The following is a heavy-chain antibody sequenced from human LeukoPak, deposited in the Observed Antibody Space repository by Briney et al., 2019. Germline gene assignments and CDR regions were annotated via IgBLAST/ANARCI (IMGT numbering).Heavy chain of an antibody. CDR3: AKDLGY. CDR1: GFTFSSYG. V-gene: IGHV3-30*18. CDR2: ISYDGSNN. Sequence: GGSLRLSCAASGFTFSSYGMHWVRQAPGKGLEWVAVISYDGSNNYYADSVKGRFTISRDNSKNTLYLQMNSLRAEDTAVYYCAKDLGYWGQGTLVTVSS. J-gene: IGHJ4*02.